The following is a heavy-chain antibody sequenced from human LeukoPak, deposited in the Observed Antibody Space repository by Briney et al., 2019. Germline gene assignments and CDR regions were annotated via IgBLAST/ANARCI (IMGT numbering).Heavy chain of an antibody. CDR3: ARAGHFATYYDFWSGYSAFDI. CDR1: GYTFTTYS. J-gene: IGHJ3*02. CDR2: INGGNDNT. D-gene: IGHD3-3*01. Sequence: ASVKVSCKASGYTFTTYSIHWVRQAPGQRLEWMGRINGGNDNTRYSQKFQGRVTITRDTSASTAYMELSSLRSEDTAVYYCARAGHFATYYDFWSGYSAFDIWGQGTMVTVSS. V-gene: IGHV1-3*01.